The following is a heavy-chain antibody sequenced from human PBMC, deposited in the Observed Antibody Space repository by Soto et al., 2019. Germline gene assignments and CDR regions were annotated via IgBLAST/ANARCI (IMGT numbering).Heavy chain of an antibody. J-gene: IGHJ6*02. CDR3: GRGPXPRAPAGGTPYYYAMDV. CDR1: GYDFTAYD. Sequence: ASVKVSCKASGYDFTAYDINWVRQASGQGLEWMGCMNPINGAAGSARRFQGRISMTRNTATGTAYLELTSLRSDDSAVYYCGRGPXPRAPAGGTPYYYAMDVWGQGTTVTVSS. D-gene: IGHD6-13*01. CDR2: MNPINGAA. V-gene: IGHV1-8*02.